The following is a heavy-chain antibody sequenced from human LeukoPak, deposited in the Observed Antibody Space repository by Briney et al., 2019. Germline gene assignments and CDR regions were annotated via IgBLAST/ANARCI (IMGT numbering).Heavy chain of an antibody. CDR3: TRVGYIDEGIDY. J-gene: IGHJ4*02. CDR2: IKQDGSKK. D-gene: IGHD5-24*01. Sequence: GGSLRLSCAASGFTFSSYSMNWVRQAPGKGLEWVANIKQDGSKKSYVDSVKGQFTISRDNAKNSLYLEMNSLRAEDTAIYYCTRVGYIDEGIDYWGQGTLVTVSS. V-gene: IGHV3-7*04. CDR1: GFTFSSYS.